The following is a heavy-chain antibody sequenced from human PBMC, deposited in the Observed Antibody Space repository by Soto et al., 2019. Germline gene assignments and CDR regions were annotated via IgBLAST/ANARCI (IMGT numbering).Heavy chain of an antibody. Sequence: EASVKVSCKASGYTFTSYGISWVRQAPGQGLEWMGWISAYNGNTNYAQKLQCRVTITTDTSTSTAYVELRSLRFDSTAAYFYARALYCTCGICYRNWFDPWGQGTLVTVSS. J-gene: IGHJ5*02. CDR1: GYTFTSYG. CDR2: ISAYNGNT. CDR3: ARALYCTCGICYRNWFDP. D-gene: IGHD2-8*02. V-gene: IGHV1-18*04.